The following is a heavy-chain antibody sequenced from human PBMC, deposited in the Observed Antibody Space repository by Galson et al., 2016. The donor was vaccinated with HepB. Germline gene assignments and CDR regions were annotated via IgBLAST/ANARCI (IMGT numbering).Heavy chain of an antibody. D-gene: IGHD4-23*01. J-gene: IGHJ4*02. CDR2: ISDNGNAT. Sequence: SLRLSCAGSGFTFNSYAMNWVRQAPGKGLEWIYLISDNGNATYYADPVRGRFSIARDNSKNTLYLQMNSLRADDTAVYYCAKLPPVTRGSLDSWCQGTLVTVSS. V-gene: IGHV3-23*01. CDR3: AKLPPVTRGSLDS. CDR1: GFTFNSYA.